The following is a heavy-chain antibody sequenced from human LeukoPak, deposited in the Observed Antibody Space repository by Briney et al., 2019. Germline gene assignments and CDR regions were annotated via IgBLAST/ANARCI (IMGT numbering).Heavy chain of an antibody. D-gene: IGHD6-19*01. CDR2: IYLGDSDT. V-gene: IGHV5-51*01. J-gene: IGHJ4*02. CDR3: ARFRDSSSAYYFDY. CDR1: GYSFTSYW. Sequence: GESLKISFKGSGYSFTSYWIGWVRQMPGKGLEWMGIIYLGDSDTRYSPSFQGQVTISADKSNSTAYLQWSSLKASDTAMYHCARFRDSSSAYYFDYWGQGTLVTVSS.